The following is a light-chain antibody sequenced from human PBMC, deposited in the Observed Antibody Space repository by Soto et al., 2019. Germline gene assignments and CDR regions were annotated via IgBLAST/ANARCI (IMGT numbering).Light chain of an antibody. CDR1: SSDLGGHKS. J-gene: IGLJ2*01. CDR2: EVS. V-gene: IGLV2-14*03. CDR3: SSYTTNSSVV. Sequence: QSALTQPASLSGSPGQSITISCTGASSDLGGHKSVSWFQQHPGKAPRLIISEVSYWPSGISSRFSGSKSANMASLTISGLQSDDEADYYCSSYTTNSSVVFGGGTKVTVL.